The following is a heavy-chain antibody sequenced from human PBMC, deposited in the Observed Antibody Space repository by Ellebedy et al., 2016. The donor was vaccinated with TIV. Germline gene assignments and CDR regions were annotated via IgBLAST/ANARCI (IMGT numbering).Heavy chain of an antibody. CDR3: ASSSWYRGRDY. Sequence: GGSLRLSXKGSGYSFTSYWVSWVRQMPGKGLEWMGRIDPSDSYTNYSPSFQGHVTISADKSISTAYLQWSSLKASDTAMYYCASSSWYRGRDYWGQGTLVTVSS. J-gene: IGHJ4*02. V-gene: IGHV5-10-1*01. D-gene: IGHD6-13*01. CDR2: IDPSDSYT. CDR1: GYSFTSYW.